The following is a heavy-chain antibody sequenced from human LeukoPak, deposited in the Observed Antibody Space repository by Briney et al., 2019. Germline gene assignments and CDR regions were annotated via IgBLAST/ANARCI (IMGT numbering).Heavy chain of an antibody. CDR1: GFTFSSYS. J-gene: IGHJ4*02. Sequence: GGSLRLSCAASGFTFSSYSMNWVRQAPGKGLEWVSSISSSSSYIYYADSVKGRFTISRDNAKNSLYLQMNSLRAEDTAVYYCARDLQDGYYYDSSGRLDYWGQGTLVTVSS. CDR3: ARDLQDGYYYDSSGRLDY. CDR2: ISSSSSYI. V-gene: IGHV3-21*01. D-gene: IGHD3-22*01.